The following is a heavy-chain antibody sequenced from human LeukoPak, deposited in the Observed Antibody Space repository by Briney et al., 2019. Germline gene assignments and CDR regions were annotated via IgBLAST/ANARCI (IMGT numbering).Heavy chain of an antibody. J-gene: IGHJ4*02. V-gene: IGHV3-21*01. Sequence: GGSLRLSCETSGFTFSKHALNWVRQAPGKGLEWVSSISSSGTYIYYADSLKGRLTISRDNAKNILSLQMSSLRAEDTAVYYCARDWGEDFRRFDYWGQGTLVTVSS. D-gene: IGHD3-16*01. CDR2: ISSSGTYI. CDR3: ARDWGEDFRRFDY. CDR1: GFTFSKHA.